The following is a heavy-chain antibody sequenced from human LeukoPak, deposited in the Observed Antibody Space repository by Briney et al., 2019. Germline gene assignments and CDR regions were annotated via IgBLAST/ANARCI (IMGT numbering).Heavy chain of an antibody. J-gene: IGHJ3*02. CDR1: GGSISSYY. CDR2: IYYSGST. CDR3: ARDSYYYDNAFDI. D-gene: IGHD3-22*01. V-gene: IGHV4-59*01. Sequence: SETLSLTCTVSGGSISSYYWSWIRQPPGKGLEWIGYIYYSGSTNYNPSLKSRVTISVDTSKNQLSLKLSSVTAADTAVYYCARDSYYYDNAFDIWGQGTMVTVSS.